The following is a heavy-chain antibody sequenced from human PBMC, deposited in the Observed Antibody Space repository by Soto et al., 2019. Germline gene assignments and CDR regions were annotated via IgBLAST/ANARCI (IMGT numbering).Heavy chain of an antibody. CDR2: ISSSSSTI. D-gene: IGHD4-17*01. Sequence: EVQLVESGGGLVQPGGSLRLSCAASGFTFSSYSMNWVRQAPGKGLEWVSYISSSSSTIYYADSVKGRFTISRDNAKNSLYLQMNSLRDEDTAVYYCAREGFMTTVNSYYYGMDVWGQSTTVTVSS. J-gene: IGHJ6*02. V-gene: IGHV3-48*02. CDR1: GFTFSSYS. CDR3: AREGFMTTVNSYYYGMDV.